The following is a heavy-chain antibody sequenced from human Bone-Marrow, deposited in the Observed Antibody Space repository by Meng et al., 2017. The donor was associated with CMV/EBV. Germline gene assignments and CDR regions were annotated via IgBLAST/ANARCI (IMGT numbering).Heavy chain of an antibody. J-gene: IGHJ3*02. Sequence: ASVKVSCKASGYTFTSYGISWVRQAPGQGLEWMGWISVYNGYTNYAQKCQGRVTMTTDTSTSTAYMELRSLRSDDTAVYYCARDYCTSCYRGDAFDIWGQGTMVTVSS. CDR2: ISVYNGYT. CDR3: ARDYCTSCYRGDAFDI. D-gene: IGHD2-2*01. V-gene: IGHV1-18*01. CDR1: GYTFTSYG.